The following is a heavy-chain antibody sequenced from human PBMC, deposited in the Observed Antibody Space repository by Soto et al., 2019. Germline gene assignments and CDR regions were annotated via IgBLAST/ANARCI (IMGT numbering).Heavy chain of an antibody. J-gene: IGHJ4*02. CDR3: ASGHDAYKVRY. V-gene: IGHV4-31*03. CDR1: GGSISSGGTGSY. D-gene: IGHD1-1*01. CDR2: IYYTGNT. Sequence: QVQLQESGPGLVKPSQTLSLTCTVSGGSISSGGTGSYWTWIRQLPGKGLEWIGHIYYTGNTYYNPSLKSRPTISIDTSENQFSLKLTSVTAADTAVYFCASGHDAYKVRYWGQGTLVTVSS.